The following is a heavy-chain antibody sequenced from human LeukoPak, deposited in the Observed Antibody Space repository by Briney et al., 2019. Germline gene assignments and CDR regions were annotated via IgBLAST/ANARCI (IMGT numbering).Heavy chain of an antibody. V-gene: IGHV4-4*07. J-gene: IGHJ5*02. CDR3: ARRYHKSSGSYGPLDP. D-gene: IGHD3-10*01. Sequence: SETLSLTCTVSGGSISSYYWSWIRQPAGKGLEWIGRIYTSGSTNYNPSLKSRVSMSLDTSKNQFSLKLSSVTAADTAVYYCARRYHKSSGSYGPLDPWGQGTLVTVSS. CDR1: GGSISSYY. CDR2: IYTSGST.